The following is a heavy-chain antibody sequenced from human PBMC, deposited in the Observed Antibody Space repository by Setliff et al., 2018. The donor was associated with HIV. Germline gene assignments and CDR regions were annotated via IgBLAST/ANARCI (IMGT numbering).Heavy chain of an antibody. Sequence: GGSLRLSCAASGFTVSSNYMSWVRQAPGKGLEWVSVIYSGGNTYFADSVKGRFTISRDNAKNSLFLQMKRLRAEDTAVYYCAKDIPGPAINSGRIKNWFDPWGEGTLVTVSS. D-gene: IGHD6-19*01. CDR3: AKDIPGPAINSGRIKNWFDP. CDR1: GFTVSSNY. V-gene: IGHV3-53*01. J-gene: IGHJ5*02. CDR2: IYSGGNT.